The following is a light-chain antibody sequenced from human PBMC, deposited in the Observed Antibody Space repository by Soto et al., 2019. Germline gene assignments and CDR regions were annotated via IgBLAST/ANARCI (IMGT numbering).Light chain of an antibody. J-gene: IGKJ1*01. CDR3: QQYRGT. V-gene: IGKV1-5*01. CDR1: QSISNW. Sequence: DIQMTQSPSTLSASVGDRVTITCRASQSISNWLAWYQQKPGKAPKLLIYDASGLEGEVPSRFSGSGSGTEFTLTISGLQPDDLASYYCQQYRGTFGQGTKVEIK. CDR2: DAS.